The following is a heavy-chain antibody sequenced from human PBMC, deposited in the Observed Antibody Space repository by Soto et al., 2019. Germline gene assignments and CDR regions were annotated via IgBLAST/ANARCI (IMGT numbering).Heavy chain of an antibody. J-gene: IGHJ4*02. Sequence: RLSFAEYVFTFTRYSMNWVRQAPGKGLEWVSSISSTTNYIYYADSMKGRFTVSRDNAKNSVYLEMNSLSAEDTALYYCARESEDLTSNFDYWGQGTMVTVSS. CDR3: ARESEDLTSNFDY. CDR2: ISSTTNYI. CDR1: VFTFTRYS. V-gene: IGHV3-21*01.